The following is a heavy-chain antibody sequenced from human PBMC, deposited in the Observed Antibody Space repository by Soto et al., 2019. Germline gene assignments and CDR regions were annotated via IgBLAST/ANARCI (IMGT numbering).Heavy chain of an antibody. CDR3: ARDLIKIPTLRAGYSYVNPPATVYYYGMDV. J-gene: IGHJ6*02. V-gene: IGHV1-2*04. D-gene: IGHD5-18*01. CDR2: INPNSGGT. Sequence: ASVKVSCKASGYTFTGYYMHWVRQAPGQGLEWMGWINPNSGGTNYAQKFQGWVTMTRDTSISTAYMELSRLRSDDTAVYYCARDLIKIPTLRAGYSYVNPPATVYYYGMDVWGQGTTVTVSS. CDR1: GYTFTGYY.